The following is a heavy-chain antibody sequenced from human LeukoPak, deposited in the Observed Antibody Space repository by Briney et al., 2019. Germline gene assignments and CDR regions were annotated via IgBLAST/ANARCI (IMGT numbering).Heavy chain of an antibody. CDR2: ISFDGSNR. CDR1: GFTFNRYA. D-gene: IGHD3-10*01. CDR3: ARGTYFDS. V-gene: IGHV3-30-3*01. J-gene: IGHJ4*02. Sequence: GGSLRLSCAASGFTFNRYAIPWVRQAPGKGLEWVAVISFDGSNRYYADSVRGRFTISRHNSNNTLYLQMNSLRVEDTAIYYCARGTYFDSWGQGTLVTVSS.